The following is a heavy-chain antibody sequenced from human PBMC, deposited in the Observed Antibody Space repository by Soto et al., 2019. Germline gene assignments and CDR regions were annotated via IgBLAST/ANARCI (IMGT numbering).Heavy chain of an antibody. Sequence: GGPLRLSCAASGFTFSSYAMSWVRQAPGKGLEWVSAISGSGGSTYYADSVKGRFTISRDNSKNTLYLQMNSLRAEDTAVYYCAIQISDPSYYYYYYMDVWGKGTTVTVSS. CDR3: AIQISDPSYYYYYYMDV. J-gene: IGHJ6*03. D-gene: IGHD5-18*01. V-gene: IGHV3-23*01. CDR2: ISGSGGST. CDR1: GFTFSSYA.